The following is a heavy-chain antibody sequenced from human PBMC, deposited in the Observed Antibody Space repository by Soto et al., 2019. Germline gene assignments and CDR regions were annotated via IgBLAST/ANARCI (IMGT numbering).Heavy chain of an antibody. CDR1: GGSFSGYS. D-gene: IGHD5-12*01. CDR2: INHSGST. Sequence: SETLSLTCAVYGGSFSGYSWNWIRHPPGKGLEWIGEINHSGSTNYNPSLKSRVTISLDTSKNQFSLRLTSLTAADTAVYFCARAPQIVAMGRPFDYWGQGILVTVSS. V-gene: IGHV4-34*01. J-gene: IGHJ4*02. CDR3: ARAPQIVAMGRPFDY.